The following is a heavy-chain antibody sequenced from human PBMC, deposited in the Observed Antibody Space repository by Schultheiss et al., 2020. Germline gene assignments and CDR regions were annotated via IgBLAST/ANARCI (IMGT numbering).Heavy chain of an antibody. V-gene: IGHV1-18*04. Sequence: ASVKVSCKASGYAFANYGISWVRQAPGQGLEWMGWVRPYNGDTNYAQKLQGRVTMTTDTSTSTAYMELRSLRSDDTAVYYCARGIAVAGTDYWGQGTLVTVSS. J-gene: IGHJ4*02. CDR2: VRPYNGDT. CDR3: ARGIAVAGTDY. CDR1: GYAFANYG. D-gene: IGHD6-19*01.